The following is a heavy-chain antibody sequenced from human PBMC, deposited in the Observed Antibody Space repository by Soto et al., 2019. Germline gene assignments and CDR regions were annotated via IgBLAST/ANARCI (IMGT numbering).Heavy chain of an antibody. CDR2: INVANGDT. V-gene: IGHV1-3*01. J-gene: IGHJ4*02. Sequence: SGAEVKKPGASVKVSCQASGYTSTAYPMHWVRQAPGQRLEWMGWINVANGDTGYSQKFQGRVTVTRDTSASTVYMELSSLTSEDTAVYYCARKDYYGAGIYYFDHWGQGTLVTVSS. CDR1: GYTSTAYP. D-gene: IGHD3-10*01. CDR3: ARKDYYGAGIYYFDH.